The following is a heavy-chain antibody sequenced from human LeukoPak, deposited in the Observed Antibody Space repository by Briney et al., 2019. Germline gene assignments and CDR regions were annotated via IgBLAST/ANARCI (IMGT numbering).Heavy chain of an antibody. D-gene: IGHD3-10*01. CDR2: IGTGGDT. J-gene: IGHJ6*02. CDR1: GFTFNNYD. V-gene: IGHV3-13*01. Sequence: GGSLRLSCAASGFTFNNYDFHWVRQTPGEGLEWVSAIGTGGDTYYLDSVKGRFTISRDNSKNTLYLQMNSLRAEDTAVYYCVKVKGMYYYYGMDVWGQGTTVTVSS. CDR3: VKVKGMYYYYGMDV.